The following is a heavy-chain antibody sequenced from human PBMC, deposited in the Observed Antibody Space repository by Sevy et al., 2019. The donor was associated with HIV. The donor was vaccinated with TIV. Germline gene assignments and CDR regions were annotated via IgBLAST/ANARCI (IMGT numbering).Heavy chain of an antibody. CDR3: ARVFSSYYFDY. CDR2: ISYDRSDK. Sequence: GGSLRLSCAASGFTFGSYGMHWVRQAPGKGLEWVAYISYDRSDKNYADSVKGRFTISSDNSKNTVFLQLNSLRPEDTAVYYCARVFSSYYFDYWGQGTLVTVSS. J-gene: IGHJ4*02. CDR1: GFTFGSYG. V-gene: IGHV3-30*06.